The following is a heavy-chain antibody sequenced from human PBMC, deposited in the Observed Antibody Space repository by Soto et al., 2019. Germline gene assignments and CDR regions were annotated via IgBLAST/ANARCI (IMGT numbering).Heavy chain of an antibody. V-gene: IGHV1-69*12. J-gene: IGHJ4*02. CDR2: IIPMFGTS. D-gene: IGHD6-19*01. Sequence: QVQLMQSGAEVKKPGSSVKVSCKASGGSFSSYAINWVRQAPGQGLDWMGGIIPMFGTSNYAQKFQGRVTITADESTNTAYMELGSLRSEDTAVYYCARVIGGSGWYGSFGSWGQGTLVTVSS. CDR1: GGSFSSYA. CDR3: ARVIGGSGWYGSFGS.